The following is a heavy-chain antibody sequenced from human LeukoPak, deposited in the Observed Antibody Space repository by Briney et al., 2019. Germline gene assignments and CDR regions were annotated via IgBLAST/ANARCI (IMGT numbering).Heavy chain of an antibody. Sequence: GGSLRLSCAASGFTFGSYAMYWVRQAPGKGLEWVSGIFGSGGSAHYADSVKGRFTISRDNSKNTVYLQMDSLRAEVTATYYCAKTTTGYSSGRYPAWPIDYWGQGTLVTVSS. CDR2: IFGSGGSA. CDR1: GFTFGSYA. D-gene: IGHD2-15*01. CDR3: AKTTTGYSSGRYPAWPIDY. V-gene: IGHV3-23*01. J-gene: IGHJ4*02.